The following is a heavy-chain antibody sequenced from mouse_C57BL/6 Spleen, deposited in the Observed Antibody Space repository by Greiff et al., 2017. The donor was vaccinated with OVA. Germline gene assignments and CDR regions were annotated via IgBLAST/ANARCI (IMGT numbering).Heavy chain of an antibody. CDR1: GFTFSSYA. CDR3: ARDRMVPTYYYAMDY. D-gene: IGHD2-1*01. CDR2: ISDGGSYT. Sequence: EVQGVESGGGLVKPGGSLKLSCAASGFTFSSYAMSWVRQTPEKRLEWVATISDGGSYTYYPDNVKGRFTIPSDNAKNNLYLQMSHLKSEDTAMYYCARDRMVPTYYYAMDYWGQGTSVTVSS. V-gene: IGHV5-4*01. J-gene: IGHJ4*01.